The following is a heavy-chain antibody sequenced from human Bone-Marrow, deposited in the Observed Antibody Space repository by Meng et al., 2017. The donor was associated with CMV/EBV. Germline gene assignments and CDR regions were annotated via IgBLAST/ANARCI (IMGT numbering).Heavy chain of an antibody. Sequence: GGSLRLSCAASGFTFSGYSMSWVRQTPGKGLKWVSSTSGTGSYIYYADSVRGRFTISRDNAKNSLFLQMNSLRAEDTAVYYCAKARVIYCSSTSCYWPDAFDIWGQGTMVTVSS. CDR3: AKARVIYCSSTSCYWPDAFDI. CDR1: GFTFSGYS. D-gene: IGHD2-2*01. CDR2: TSGTGSYI. J-gene: IGHJ3*02. V-gene: IGHV3-21*01.